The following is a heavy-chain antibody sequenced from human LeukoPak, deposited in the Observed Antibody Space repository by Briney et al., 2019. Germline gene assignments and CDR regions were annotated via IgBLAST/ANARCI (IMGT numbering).Heavy chain of an antibody. CDR1: GFTVTTDH. D-gene: IGHD1-26*01. Sequence: GGSLRLSCAASGFTVTTDHMSWVRQAPGKGLECVSITYNDGCTSHADSVKGRFTISRDNSKNSVHLQMNSLRAEDTAVYYCARVWELSFDYWGQGALVTVSS. CDR2: TYNDGCT. J-gene: IGHJ4*02. V-gene: IGHV3-53*01. CDR3: ARVWELSFDY.